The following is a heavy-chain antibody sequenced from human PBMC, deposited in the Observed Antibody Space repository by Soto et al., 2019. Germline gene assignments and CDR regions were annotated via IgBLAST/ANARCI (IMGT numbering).Heavy chain of an antibody. J-gene: IGHJ6*02. CDR2: INAGNGNT. CDR3: AREKDQFEDIVVVPGPLYV. D-gene: IGHD2-2*01. Sequence: ASVKVSCKASGYTFANYAMHWVRQASGQRLEWMGWINAGNGNTKYPQKLQGRVTITRDTSASIAYMELSSLRSEDTAVYYCAREKDQFEDIVVVPGPLYVWGQGTTVTVSS. CDR1: GYTFANYA. V-gene: IGHV1-3*01.